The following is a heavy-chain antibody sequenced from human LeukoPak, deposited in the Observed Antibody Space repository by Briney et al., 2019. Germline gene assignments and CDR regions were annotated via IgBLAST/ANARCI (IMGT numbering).Heavy chain of an antibody. CDR3: ARRRGKQQLVSYFDS. CDR1: GGSISSSDYF. CDR2: IDYSGGT. J-gene: IGHJ4*02. D-gene: IGHD6-13*01. V-gene: IGHV4-39*01. Sequence: PSETLSLTCTVSGGSISSSDYFWGWLRQTPGKGLEWIGSIDYSGGTYYNPSLKSRVTISIDTFKNQFSLKVSSVTAADTAVYYCARRRGKQQLVSYFDSWGQGTLVAVSS.